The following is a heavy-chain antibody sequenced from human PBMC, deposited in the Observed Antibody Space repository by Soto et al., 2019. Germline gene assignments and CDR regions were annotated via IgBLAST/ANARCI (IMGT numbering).Heavy chain of an antibody. D-gene: IGHD3-10*01. J-gene: IGHJ6*02. CDR2: ISYDGSNK. CDR1: GFTFSSYG. Sequence: QPGGSLRLSCAASGFTFSSYGMHWVRQSPGKGLEWVAVISYDGSNKYYADSVKGRFTISRDNSKNTLYLQMNSLRAEDTAVYYCAKVGVTMVRGVILGYYGMDVWGQGTTVTVSS. CDR3: AKVGVTMVRGVILGYYGMDV. V-gene: IGHV3-30*18.